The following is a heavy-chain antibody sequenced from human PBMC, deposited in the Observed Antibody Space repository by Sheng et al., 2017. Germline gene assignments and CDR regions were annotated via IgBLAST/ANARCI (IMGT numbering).Heavy chain of an antibody. CDR2: TYYRSRWYH. V-gene: IGHV6-1*01. CDR1: GDTVSSNSAA. CDR3: ATGIVGVAAYSLDV. D-gene: IGHD1-26*01. J-gene: IGHJ6*02. Sequence: QVQLQQSGPGLVKPSQTLSLTCVISGDTVSSNSAAWNWIRQSPSRGLEWLGKTYYRSRWYHDYAPSVRGRITINPDTSKNQFSLQLTSVTPDDTAVYYCATGIVGVAAYSLDVWDQGP.